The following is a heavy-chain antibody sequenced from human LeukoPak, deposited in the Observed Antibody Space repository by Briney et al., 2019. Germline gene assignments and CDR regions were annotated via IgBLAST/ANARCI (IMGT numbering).Heavy chain of an antibody. D-gene: IGHD6-13*01. CDR2: IYYSGST. J-gene: IGHJ6*02. CDR1: GGSISSYY. V-gene: IGHV4-59*08. CDR3: ARERGIAAAGTWGYYYGMDV. Sequence: PSETLSLTCTVSGGSISSYYWSWIRQPPGKGLEWIGYIYYSGSTNYNPSLKSRVTISVDTSKNQFSLKLSSVTAADTAVYYCARERGIAAAGTWGYYYGMDVWGQGTTVTVSS.